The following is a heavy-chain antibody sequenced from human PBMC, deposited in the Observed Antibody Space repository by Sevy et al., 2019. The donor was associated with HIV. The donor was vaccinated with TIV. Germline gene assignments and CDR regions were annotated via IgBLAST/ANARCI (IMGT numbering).Heavy chain of an antibody. CDR3: ARLPNKGGLDYYFGMDA. J-gene: IGHJ6*02. V-gene: IGHV5-51*01. CDR1: GYSFTNYW. D-gene: IGHD3-16*01. Sequence: GESLKISCKASGYSFTNYWVAWVRQMPGKGLEWMGTIYPGDSDTRYSPSFQGQVTISVDKSISSANLQWGSLKASDSAIYYCARLPNKGGLDYYFGMDAWGQGTTVTVSS. CDR2: IYPGDSDT.